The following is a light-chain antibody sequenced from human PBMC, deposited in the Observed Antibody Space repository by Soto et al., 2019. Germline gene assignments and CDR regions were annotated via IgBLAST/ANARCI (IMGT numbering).Light chain of an antibody. Sequence: QSALTQPPSASGSPGQSVTISCTGTSSDIGGYNYVSWYQQHPGKAPKLIIYEVSKRPSGVPDRFSGSKSGNTASLTVSGLQGEDEADYYCSSYEGTNNYVFGAGTKLTVL. CDR1: SSDIGGYNY. V-gene: IGLV2-8*01. CDR2: EVS. J-gene: IGLJ1*01. CDR3: SSYEGTNNYV.